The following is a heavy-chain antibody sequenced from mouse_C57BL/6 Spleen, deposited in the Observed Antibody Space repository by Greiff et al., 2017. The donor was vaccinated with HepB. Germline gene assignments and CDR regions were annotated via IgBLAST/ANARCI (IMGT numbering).Heavy chain of an antibody. Sequence: QVQLKQPGAELVMPGASVKLSCKASGYTFTSYWMHWVKQRPGQGLEWIGEVDPSDSYTNYNQKFKGKSTLTVDKSSSTAYMQLSSLTSEDSAVYYCASYYYGSRGDAMDYWGQGTSVTVSS. D-gene: IGHD1-1*01. V-gene: IGHV1-69*01. CDR1: GYTFTSYW. J-gene: IGHJ4*01. CDR2: VDPSDSYT. CDR3: ASYYYGSRGDAMDY.